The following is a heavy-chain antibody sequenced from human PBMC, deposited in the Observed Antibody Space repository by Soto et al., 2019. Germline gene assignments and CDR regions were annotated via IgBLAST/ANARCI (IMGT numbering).Heavy chain of an antibody. D-gene: IGHD6-13*01. CDR1: GFSLSNARMG. CDR3: ARLYSSSWYTSNWFDP. Sequence: QVTLKESGPVLVKPTETLTLTCTVSGFSLSNARMGVSWIRQPPGKALEWLAHIFSNDEKSYSTSLKSRLTITRDTSKSQVVLTMTNMDPVDTATYYCARLYSSSWYTSNWFDPWGQGTLVTVSS. J-gene: IGHJ5*02. V-gene: IGHV2-26*01. CDR2: IFSNDEK.